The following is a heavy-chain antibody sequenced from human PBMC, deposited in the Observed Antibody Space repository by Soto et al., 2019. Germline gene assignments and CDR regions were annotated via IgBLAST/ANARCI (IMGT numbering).Heavy chain of an antibody. CDR1: GGSISSSSYY. V-gene: IGHV4-39*01. Sequence: SETLSLTCTVSGGSISSSSYYWGWIRQPPGKGLEWIGSIYYSGSTYYNPSLKSRVTISVDTSKTQFSLKLSSVTAADTAVYYCARQISAAGNPFDYWGQGTLVTVSS. J-gene: IGHJ4*02. D-gene: IGHD6-13*01. CDR3: ARQISAAGNPFDY. CDR2: IYYSGST.